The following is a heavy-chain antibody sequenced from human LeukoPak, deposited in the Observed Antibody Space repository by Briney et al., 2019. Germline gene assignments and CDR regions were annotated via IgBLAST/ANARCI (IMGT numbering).Heavy chain of an antibody. D-gene: IGHD3-10*01. CDR2: ISGSGGGT. V-gene: IGHV3-23*01. CDR1: GFTFSSYA. Sequence: GGSLRLSCAASGFTFSSYAMSWVRQAPGKGLEWVSAISGSGGGTYYADSVKGRFTISRDNSKNTLYLQMNSLRAEDTAVYYCAKYGGITMVGGLIQHLDYWGQGTLVTVSS. CDR3: AKYGGITMVGGLIQHLDY. J-gene: IGHJ4*02.